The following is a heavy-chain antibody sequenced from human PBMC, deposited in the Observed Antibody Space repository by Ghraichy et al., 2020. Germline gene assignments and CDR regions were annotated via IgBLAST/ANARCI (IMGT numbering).Heavy chain of an antibody. CDR1: GFTFSSYA. J-gene: IGHJ4*02. V-gene: IGHV3-23*01. CDR3: AKFQYGSGSYYDTNFDY. CDR2: ISGSGGST. D-gene: IGHD3-10*01. Sequence: GGSLRLSCAASGFTFSSYAMSWVRQAPGKGLEWVSAISGSGGSTYHADSVKGRFTISRDNSKNTLYLQMNSLRAEDTAVYYCAKFQYGSGSYYDTNFDYWGQGTLVTVSS.